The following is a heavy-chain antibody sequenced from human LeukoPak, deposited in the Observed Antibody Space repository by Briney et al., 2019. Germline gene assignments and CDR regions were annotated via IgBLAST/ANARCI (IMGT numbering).Heavy chain of an antibody. J-gene: IGHJ5*02. CDR3: ASVQLERTLSFDP. Sequence: GGSLRLSCAASGFTFDDYAMHWVRQAPGKGLEWVSGISWNSGSIGYADSVKGRFTISRDNAKTSLYLQMNSLRAEDTAVYYCASVQLERTLSFDPWGQGTLVTVSS. CDR2: ISWNSGSI. V-gene: IGHV3-9*01. CDR1: GFTFDDYA. D-gene: IGHD1-1*01.